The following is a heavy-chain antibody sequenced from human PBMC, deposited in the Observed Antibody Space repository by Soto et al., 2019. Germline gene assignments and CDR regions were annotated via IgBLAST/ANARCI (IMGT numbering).Heavy chain of an antibody. J-gene: IGHJ4*02. CDR2: INPSGAYT. CDR3: ARDISLSMVRGVISH. Sequence: ASVKVSCKASKYTFISYHIRWVRQAPGQGLEWLGIINPSGAYTSYAQKFQGRVTMTRDTSTSTVYMELSSLRFEDTAMYYCARDISLSMVRGVISHWGQGTLVTVSS. D-gene: IGHD3-10*01. V-gene: IGHV1-46*01. CDR1: KYTFISYH.